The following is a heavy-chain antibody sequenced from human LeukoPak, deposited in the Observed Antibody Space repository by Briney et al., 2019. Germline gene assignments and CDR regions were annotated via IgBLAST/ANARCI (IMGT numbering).Heavy chain of an antibody. CDR1: GYTFTGYY. Sequence: ASVKVSCKASGYTFTGYYMRWVRQAPGQGLEWMGWINPNSGGTNYAQKFQGRFTMTRDTSISTAYMELSRLRSDDTAVYYCARAGTIFGVVMNAFDIWGQGTMVTVSS. CDR2: INPNSGGT. D-gene: IGHD3-3*01. CDR3: ARAGTIFGVVMNAFDI. J-gene: IGHJ3*02. V-gene: IGHV1-2*02.